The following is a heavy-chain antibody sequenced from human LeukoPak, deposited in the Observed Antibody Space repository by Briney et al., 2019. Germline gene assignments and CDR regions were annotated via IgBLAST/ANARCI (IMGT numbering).Heavy chain of an antibody. J-gene: IGHJ6*03. CDR2: IKQDGSEK. CDR1: TFTFSSYW. V-gene: IGHV3-7*01. CDR3: AREASYYYYYYMDV. Sequence: GGSLRLSCAASTFTFSSYWMTWVRQAPGKGLEWVANIKQDGSEKYYVDSVKGRFTISRDNAKNSLYLQMNSLRAEDTAVYYCAREASYYYYYYMDVWGKGTTVTVSS.